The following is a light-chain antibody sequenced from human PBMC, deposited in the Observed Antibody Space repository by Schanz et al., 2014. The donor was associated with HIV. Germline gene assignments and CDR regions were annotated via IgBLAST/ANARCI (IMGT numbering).Light chain of an antibody. CDR3: QSYDSSLSGVL. CDR2: VNH. J-gene: IGLJ2*01. Sequence: QSVLTQPPSMSAAPGQRVTISCAGSAFNIGQNYVSWFQQFPGTAPKLLIYVNHQRPSDIPDRFSGSKTGTSATLAIVGLQDEDEADYYCQSYDSSLSGVLFGGGTKLTVL. CDR1: AFNIGQNY. V-gene: IGLV1-51*01.